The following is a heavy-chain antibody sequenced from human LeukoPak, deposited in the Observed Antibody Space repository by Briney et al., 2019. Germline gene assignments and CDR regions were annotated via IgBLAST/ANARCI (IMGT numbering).Heavy chain of an antibody. CDR3: ARAPHFVWLLSVYFYMDV. D-gene: IGHD3-9*01. J-gene: IGHJ6*03. V-gene: IGHV3-11*04. CDR1: GFTFSDYY. CDR2: ISSSGSTI. Sequence: PGGSLRLSCAASGFTFSDYYMSWVRQAPGKGLEWVSYISSSGSTIYYADSVKGRFTISRDNAKNSLYLQMNSLRAEDTAVYYCARAPHFVWLLSVYFYMDVWGKGTTVTVSS.